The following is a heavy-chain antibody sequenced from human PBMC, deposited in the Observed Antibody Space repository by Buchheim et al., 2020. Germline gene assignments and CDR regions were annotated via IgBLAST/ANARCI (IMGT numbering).Heavy chain of an antibody. D-gene: IGHD6-19*01. V-gene: IGHV3-48*01. CDR3: ARSRTAGTYYFDY. CDR1: GFSFSSYT. Sequence: EVQLVESGGGLVQPGGSPRLSCAASGFSFSSYTMNWVRQAPGKGLEWVSYIGSSGSAKYYADSVKGRFTISRDNANNSLYLQMNSLRVEDTAVYYCARSRTAGTYYFDYWGQGAL. J-gene: IGHJ4*02. CDR2: IGSSGSAK.